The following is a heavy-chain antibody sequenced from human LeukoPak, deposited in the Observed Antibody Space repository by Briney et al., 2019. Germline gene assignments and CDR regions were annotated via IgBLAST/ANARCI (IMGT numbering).Heavy chain of an antibody. CDR2: IYYSGST. Sequence: SETLSLTCTVSGGSISSYYWSWIRQPPGKGLEWIGYIYYSGSTNYNPSLKSRVTISVDTSKNQFSLKLSSVTAADTAAYYCARDKGRRGDAFDIWGQGTMVTVSS. CDR1: GGSISSYY. J-gene: IGHJ3*02. CDR3: ARDKGRRGDAFDI. V-gene: IGHV4-59*01.